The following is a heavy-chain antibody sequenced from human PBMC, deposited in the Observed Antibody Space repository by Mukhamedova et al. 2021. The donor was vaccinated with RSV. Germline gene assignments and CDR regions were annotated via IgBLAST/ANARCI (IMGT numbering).Heavy chain of an antibody. CDR1: GGSFSGSS. J-gene: IGHJ2*01. D-gene: IGHD6-19*01. V-gene: IGHV4-59*08. Sequence: TVSGGSFSGSSWSWIRQSPGKGLEYIGYISERGSTKYSPSLKSRATISVDTYKNFFYLKLSAVTAADTAIYYCARLGSRRWYF. CDR3: ARLGSRRWYF. CDR2: ISERGST.